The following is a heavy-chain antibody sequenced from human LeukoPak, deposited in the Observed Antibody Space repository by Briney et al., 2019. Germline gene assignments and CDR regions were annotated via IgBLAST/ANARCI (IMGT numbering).Heavy chain of an antibody. D-gene: IGHD6-13*01. J-gene: IGHJ4*02. CDR2: IRYDGSNK. Sequence: GGSLRLSCAASGFTFSSYGMHWVRQAPGKGLEWVAFIRYDGSNKYYADSVKGRFTISRDNSKNTLYLQMNSLRAEDTAVYYCAKIHSSSWSPTEVYWGQGTLVTVSS. CDR1: GFTFSSYG. CDR3: AKIHSSSWSPTEVY. V-gene: IGHV3-30*02.